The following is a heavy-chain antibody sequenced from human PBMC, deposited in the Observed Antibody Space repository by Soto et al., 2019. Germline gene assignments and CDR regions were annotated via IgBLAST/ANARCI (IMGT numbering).Heavy chain of an antibody. CDR2: ISGSGGST. CDR1: GFTFSSYA. CDR3: AKLGHYDILTGYYDQNDS. J-gene: IGHJ5*01. Sequence: GGSLSLSCSASGFTFSSYAMGWVRQAPGKGREWVSAISGSGGSTYYADSVKGRFTISRDNPKTTLYLQMNSLRAEDTAVYYCAKLGHYDILTGYYDQNDSWGQGTLVTVSS. V-gene: IGHV3-23*01. D-gene: IGHD3-9*01.